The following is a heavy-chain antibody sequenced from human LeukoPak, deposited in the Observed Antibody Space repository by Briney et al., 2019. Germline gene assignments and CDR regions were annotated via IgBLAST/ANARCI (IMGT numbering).Heavy chain of an antibody. V-gene: IGHV1-2*02. CDR2: INPNSGGT. Sequence: ASVKVSCKASGYTFTGYYMHWVRQAPGQGLEWMGWINPNSGGTNYAQKFQGRVTMTRDTSISTAYMELSRLRSDDTAVYYCATSGSYSDFSFVFDYWGQGTLVTVSS. CDR3: ATSGSYSDFSFVFDY. D-gene: IGHD1-26*01. CDR1: GYTFTGYY. J-gene: IGHJ4*02.